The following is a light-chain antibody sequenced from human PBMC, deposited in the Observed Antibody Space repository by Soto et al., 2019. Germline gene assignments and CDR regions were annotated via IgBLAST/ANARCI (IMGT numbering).Light chain of an antibody. Sequence: ETVMTQSPATLSLSPGERATLSCRASQSVNSNLAWYQQKLGQAPRVLIYGASTRATGIPDRFSGSGSGTEFILTISSLQSEAFSVYYCQEYNTWPWTFGQGTKVEIK. CDR1: QSVNSN. V-gene: IGKV3-15*01. J-gene: IGKJ1*01. CDR2: GAS. CDR3: QEYNTWPWT.